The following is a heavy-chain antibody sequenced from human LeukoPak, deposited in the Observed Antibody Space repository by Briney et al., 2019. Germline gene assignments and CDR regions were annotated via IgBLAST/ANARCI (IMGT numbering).Heavy chain of an antibody. CDR1: GFSFSVYW. CDR3: ARVFPLGYSGYPYYFDY. D-gene: IGHD5-12*01. CDR2: INSDGSST. V-gene: IGHV3-74*01. J-gene: IGHJ4*02. Sequence: GGSLRLSCAASGFSFSVYWMHWVRQAPGKGLVWVSRINSDGSSTSYADSVKGRFTISRDNAKNTLYLQMNSLRAEDTAVYYCARVFPLGYSGYPYYFDYWGQGTLVTVSS.